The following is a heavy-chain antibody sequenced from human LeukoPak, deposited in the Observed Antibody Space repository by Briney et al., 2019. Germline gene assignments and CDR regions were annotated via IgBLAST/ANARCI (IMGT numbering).Heavy chain of an antibody. V-gene: IGHV1-2*02. CDR3: ARDGSSRRTFDP. D-gene: IGHD6-13*01. J-gene: IGHJ5*02. Sequence: ASVKVSCKASGYTFTGDYMYWVRQAPGQGLEGMGWINPNTGTTNYAQKFQGRVSMTRDTSITTAYMELHSLTPDDTAVYYCARDGSSRRTFDPWGQGTLVTVSS. CDR2: INPNTGTT. CDR1: GYTFTGDY.